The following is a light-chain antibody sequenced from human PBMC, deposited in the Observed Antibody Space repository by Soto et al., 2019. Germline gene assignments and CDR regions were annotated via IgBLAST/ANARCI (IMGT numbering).Light chain of an antibody. CDR2: AAS. CDR1: QGIGND. J-gene: IGKJ1*01. Sequence: DIQMTQSPSSLSASVGDRVTITCRASQGIGNDLGWFQQKPGKAPKRLIYAASSLQSGVPSRFSGSGSGTEFTLTISSLQPEDFATYYCLQHTTYPWTFGQGTKVDIK. V-gene: IGKV1-17*01. CDR3: LQHTTYPWT.